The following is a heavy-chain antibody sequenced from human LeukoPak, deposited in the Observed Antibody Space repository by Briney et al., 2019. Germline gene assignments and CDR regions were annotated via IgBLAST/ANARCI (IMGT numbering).Heavy chain of an antibody. D-gene: IGHD3-22*01. CDR3: AYYYDSSGYPFDY. J-gene: IGHJ4*02. Sequence: SVKVSCKASGGTFSSYAISWVRQAPGQGLEWMGGIIPIFGTANYAQKFQGRVTITAGESTSTAYMELSSLRSEDTAVYYCAYYYDSSGYPFDYWGQGTLVTVSS. CDR2: IIPIFGTA. CDR1: GGTFSSYA. V-gene: IGHV1-69*13.